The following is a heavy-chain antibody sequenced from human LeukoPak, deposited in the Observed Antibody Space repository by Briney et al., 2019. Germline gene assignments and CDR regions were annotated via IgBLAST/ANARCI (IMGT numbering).Heavy chain of an antibody. Sequence: GGSLRLSCAASGFTFSSYAMSWVRQAPGKGLEWVSGISGSSDSTYYADSAKGRFTISRDNSKNTLYLQMNSLRAEDTAHYYCAKEYYGGNSDAFDIWGQGTMVTVSS. V-gene: IGHV3-23*01. J-gene: IGHJ3*02. CDR3: AKEYYGGNSDAFDI. CDR2: ISGSSDST. D-gene: IGHD4-23*01. CDR1: GFTFSSYA.